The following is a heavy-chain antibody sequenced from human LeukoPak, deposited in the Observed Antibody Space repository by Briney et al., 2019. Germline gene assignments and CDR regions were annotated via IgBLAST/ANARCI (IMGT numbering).Heavy chain of an antibody. V-gene: IGHV3-48*01. CDR3: AKDRYSYGYPQPFDY. Sequence: PGGSLRLSCAASGFTFSSYSMNWVRQAPGKGLEWVSYISSSSSTIYYADSVKGRFTISRDNSKNTLYLQMNSLRAEDTAVYYCAKDRYSYGYPQPFDYWGQGTLVTVSS. CDR2: ISSSSSTI. J-gene: IGHJ4*02. D-gene: IGHD5-18*01. CDR1: GFTFSSYS.